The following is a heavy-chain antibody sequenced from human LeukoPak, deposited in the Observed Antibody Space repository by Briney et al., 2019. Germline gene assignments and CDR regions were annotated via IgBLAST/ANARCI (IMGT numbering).Heavy chain of an antibody. Sequence: GASVKVSCKASGYTFISYGISWVRQAPGQGLEWMGWIIVYNGNTNYAQRLQGRVTMTTDTSTSTAYMELRSLRSDDTAVYYCARVPYYYDTSGPTYYCYMDVWGKGTTVTVSS. J-gene: IGHJ6*03. CDR1: GYTFISYG. CDR3: ARVPYYYDTSGPTYYCYMDV. CDR2: IIVYNGNT. D-gene: IGHD3-22*01. V-gene: IGHV1-18*01.